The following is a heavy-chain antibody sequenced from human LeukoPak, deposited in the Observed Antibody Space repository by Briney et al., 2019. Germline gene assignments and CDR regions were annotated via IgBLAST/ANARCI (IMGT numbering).Heavy chain of an antibody. CDR2: INPNSGGT. Sequence: ASVRVSCKASGYTFTAYYLHWVRQAPGQGLEWMGWINPNSGGTNYAQKFKGWVTLTRGTSINTTYMELSRLASDVTAVYYCARGTRQGFYYMDVWGKGTTVTVSS. CDR1: GYTFTAYY. V-gene: IGHV1-2*04. CDR3: ARGTRQGFYYMDV. J-gene: IGHJ6*03.